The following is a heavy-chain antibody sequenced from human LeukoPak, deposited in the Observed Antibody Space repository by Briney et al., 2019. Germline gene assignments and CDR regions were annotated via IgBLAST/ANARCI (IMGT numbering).Heavy chain of an antibody. CDR2: ITASGTAM. V-gene: IGHV3-48*02. D-gene: IGHD1-26*01. J-gene: IGHJ4*02. CDR3: ASSGSYRFDY. Sequence: GGSLRLSCAASGFTFSSYSMNWVRQAPGKGLEWVSHITASGTAMFYADSVKGRFTISRDNAKNSLCLQMNSLRDEDTAVYYCASSGSYRFDYWGQGTLVTVPS. CDR1: GFTFSSYS.